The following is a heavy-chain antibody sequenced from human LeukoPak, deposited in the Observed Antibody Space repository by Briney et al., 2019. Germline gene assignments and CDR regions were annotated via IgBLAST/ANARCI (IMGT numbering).Heavy chain of an antibody. Sequence: SETLSLTCTVSGGSISSYYWSWIRQPPGKGLEWIGYIYYSGSTNYNPSLKSRVTISVDTSKSQFSLKLSSVTAADTAVYYCARDHQTLGAFDIWGQGTMVTVSS. CDR2: IYYSGST. J-gene: IGHJ3*02. V-gene: IGHV4-59*01. CDR1: GGSISSYY. CDR3: ARDHQTLGAFDI.